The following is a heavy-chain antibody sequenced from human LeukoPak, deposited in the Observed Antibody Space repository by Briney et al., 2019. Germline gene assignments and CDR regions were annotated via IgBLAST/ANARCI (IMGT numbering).Heavy chain of an antibody. V-gene: IGHV4-39*01. CDR2: IYYSGST. D-gene: IGHD3-10*01. J-gene: IGHJ4*02. Sequence: SETLSLTCTVSGGSISSSSYYWGWIRRPPGKGLEWIGSIYYSGSTYYNPSLKSRVTLSVDTSKNQFSLKLSSVTAADTAVYYCARHYGSGSYYPFDYWGQGTLVTVSS. CDR3: ARHYGSGSYYPFDY. CDR1: GGSISSSSYY.